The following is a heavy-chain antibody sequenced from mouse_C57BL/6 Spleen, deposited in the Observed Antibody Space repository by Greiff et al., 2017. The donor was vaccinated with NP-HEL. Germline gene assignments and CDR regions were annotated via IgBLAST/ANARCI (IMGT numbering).Heavy chain of an antibody. CDR3: ARDRPVTTVVAPMDY. CDR2: ISYDGSN. V-gene: IGHV3-6*01. D-gene: IGHD1-1*01. J-gene: IGHJ4*01. Sequence: EVQLQESGPGLVKPSQSLSLTCSVTGYSITSGYYWNWIRQFPGNKLEWMGYISYDGSNNYNPSLKNRISITRDTSTNQFFLKLNSVTTEDTATYYCARDRPVTTVVAPMDYWGQGTSVTVSS. CDR1: GYSITSGYY.